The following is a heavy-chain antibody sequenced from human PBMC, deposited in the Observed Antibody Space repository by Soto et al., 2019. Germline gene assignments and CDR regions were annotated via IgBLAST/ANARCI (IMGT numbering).Heavy chain of an antibody. CDR1: GYSFTSYW. J-gene: IGHJ4*02. CDR2: IYPGDSDT. Sequence: PGESLKISCKGSGYSFTSYWIGWVRQMPGKGLEWIGIIYPGDSDTRYSPSFQGQVTISADKSISTTYLQWSSLKASDTAMYYCASLVTSRDRALEYYFDYWGQGTLVTVSS. D-gene: IGHD2-15*01. CDR3: ASLVTSRDRALEYYFDY. V-gene: IGHV5-51*01.